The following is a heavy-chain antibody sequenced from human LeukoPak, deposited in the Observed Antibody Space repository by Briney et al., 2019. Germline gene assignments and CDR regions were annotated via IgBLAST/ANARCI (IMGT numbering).Heavy chain of an antibody. CDR1: GGSISNTNW. CDR2: VNLQGST. V-gene: IGHV4-4*02. Sequence: SGTLSLTCGVSGGSISNTNWWTWFRQPPGKGLEWIGEVNLQGSTNYNPSLKSRVAISVHKSENHISLKLTSVTAADTAVYYCAREGGPYRPLDYSGQGTLVTVAS. CDR3: AREGGPYRPLDY. J-gene: IGHJ4*02.